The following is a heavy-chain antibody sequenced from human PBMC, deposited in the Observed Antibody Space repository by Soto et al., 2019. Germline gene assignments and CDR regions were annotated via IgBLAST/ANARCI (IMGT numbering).Heavy chain of an antibody. CDR2: ISGSGDNT. CDR3: AKDMVHCTGTRCARDLEK. CDR1: KFTFSTYA. Sequence: EVQLLESGGGLVQRGGSLRLSCAASKFTFSTYAMTWVRQAPGKGLEWVSDISGSGDNTYYADSVKGRFTISRDNSKSTLYLQMNSLRAEDTAVYYCAKDMVHCTGTRCARDLEKWGRGTLVTVSS. J-gene: IGHJ4*02. D-gene: IGHD2-8*02. V-gene: IGHV3-23*01.